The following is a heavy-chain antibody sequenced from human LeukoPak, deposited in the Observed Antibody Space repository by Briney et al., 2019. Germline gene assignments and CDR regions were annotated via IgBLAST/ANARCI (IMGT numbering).Heavy chain of an antibody. CDR1: EYTFTNYD. J-gene: IGHJ4*02. CDR3: TRVSDCSGGNCFDY. V-gene: IGHV1-8*01. Sequence: GASVKVSCKASEYTFTNYDINWVRQAPGQGLEWMGWMSPNSGNTGSVQKFQGRANMTRNTSISTAYMELSSLRSEDTAVYYCTRVSDCSGGNCFDYWGQGTLVTVSS. CDR2: MSPNSGNT. D-gene: IGHD2-15*01.